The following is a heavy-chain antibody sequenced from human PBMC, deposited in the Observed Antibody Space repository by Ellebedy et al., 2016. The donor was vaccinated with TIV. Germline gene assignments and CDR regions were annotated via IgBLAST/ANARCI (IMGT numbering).Heavy chain of an antibody. CDR2: IYNNGNT. J-gene: IGHJ4*02. CDR3: ARLHCSGGSCYNDY. Sequence: GGSLRLXXAASGFTVSSNYMSWVRQAPGKGLEWVSVIYNNGNTYYADSVKGRFSISRDNAKNSLYLHMNSLRAEDTAVYYCARLHCSGGSCYNDYWGQGTLVSVSS. D-gene: IGHD2-15*01. V-gene: IGHV3-53*01. CDR1: GFTVSSNY.